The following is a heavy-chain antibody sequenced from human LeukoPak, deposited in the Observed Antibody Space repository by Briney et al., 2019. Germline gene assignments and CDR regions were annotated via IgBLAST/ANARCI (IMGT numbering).Heavy chain of an antibody. CDR3: ARSTWALGADSYGFDY. J-gene: IGHJ4*02. D-gene: IGHD5-18*01. Sequence: SETLSLTCTVSGGSISSYYWSWIRQPAGKGLEWIGRIYTSGSTNYNPSLKSRVTMSVDTSKNQFSLKLSSVTAADTAVYYCARSTWALGADSYGFDYWGQGTLVTVSS. CDR1: GGSISSYY. V-gene: IGHV4-4*07. CDR2: IYTSGST.